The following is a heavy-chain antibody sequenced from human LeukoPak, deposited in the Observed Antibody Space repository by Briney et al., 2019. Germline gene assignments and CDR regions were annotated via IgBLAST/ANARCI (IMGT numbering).Heavy chain of an antibody. Sequence: PGGSLRPSCAAPGFTFSSYGMHWVRQAPGKGLEWVAFIRYDGSNKYYADSVKGRFTISRDNSKNTLYLQMNSLRAEDTAVYYCSKEGGGIPAAHPSDHWGQGTLVTVSS. J-gene: IGHJ4*02. V-gene: IGHV3-30*02. CDR1: GFTFSSYG. D-gene: IGHD2-2*01. CDR3: SKEGGGIPAAHPSDH. CDR2: IRYDGSNK.